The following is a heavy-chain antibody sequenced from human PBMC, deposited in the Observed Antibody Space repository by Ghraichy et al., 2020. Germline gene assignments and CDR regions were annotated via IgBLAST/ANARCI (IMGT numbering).Heavy chain of an antibody. CDR1: GSSVNSGTYY. Sequence: SETLSLTCTVSGSSVNSGTYYWTWIRQPPGKGLEWLGYIFFDGSTNYNPSLESRVTISADTSKNQYSLKLTSVAAADTAVYYCARAAKYYYQISDHYFYQFWGQGTLVTVSS. D-gene: IGHD3-22*01. V-gene: IGHV4-61*01. CDR2: IFFDGST. CDR3: ARAAKYYYQISDHYFYQF. J-gene: IGHJ4*02.